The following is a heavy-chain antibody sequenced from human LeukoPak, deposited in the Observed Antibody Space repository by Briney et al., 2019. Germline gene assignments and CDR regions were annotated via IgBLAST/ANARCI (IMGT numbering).Heavy chain of an antibody. CDR3: ASNGDEDAFDI. CDR2: INPSGGST. D-gene: IGHD4-17*01. V-gene: IGHV1-46*01. CDR1: GYAFTSYY. Sequence: GASVTVSCKASGYAFTSYYMHWVRQAPGQGLEWMGIINPSGGSTSYAQKFQGRVTMTRDTSTSTVYMELSSLRSEDTAVYYCASNGDEDAFDIWGQGTMVTVSS. J-gene: IGHJ3*02.